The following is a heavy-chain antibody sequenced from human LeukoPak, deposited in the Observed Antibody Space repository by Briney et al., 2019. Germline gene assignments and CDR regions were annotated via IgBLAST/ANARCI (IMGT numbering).Heavy chain of an antibody. Sequence: GGSLRLSCAASGFTFSSYSMNWVRQAPGKGLEWVSSISSSSSYIYYADSVKGRFTISRDNTKNSLYLQMNSLRAEDTAVYYCAKDGAPHCRGGTCYSAADYWGQGTLVTVSS. V-gene: IGHV3-21*01. CDR1: GFTFSSYS. J-gene: IGHJ4*02. CDR2: ISSSSSYI. D-gene: IGHD2-15*01. CDR3: AKDGAPHCRGGTCYSAADY.